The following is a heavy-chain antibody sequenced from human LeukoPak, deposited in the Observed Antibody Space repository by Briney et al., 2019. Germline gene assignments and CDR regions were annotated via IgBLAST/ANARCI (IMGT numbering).Heavy chain of an antibody. Sequence: SETLSLTCAVYGGSFSGYYRSWIRQPPGKGLEWIGEINYSGSTNYNPSLKSRVTISVDTSKNQFSLKLSSVTAADTAVYYCARGHIAVAGTTWFDPWGQGTLVTVSS. CDR1: GGSFSGYY. CDR3: ARGHIAVAGTTWFDP. D-gene: IGHD6-19*01. CDR2: INYSGST. J-gene: IGHJ5*02. V-gene: IGHV4-34*01.